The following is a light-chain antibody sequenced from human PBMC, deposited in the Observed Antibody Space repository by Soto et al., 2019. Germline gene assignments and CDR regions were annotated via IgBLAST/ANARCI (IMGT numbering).Light chain of an antibody. CDR2: SAS. CDR1: QSVSSS. CDR3: QQYNDWPPST. Sequence: EIVMTQSPATLSMSPGERATLSCRASQSVSSSLAWYQQTPGQAPRLLIYSASTRATGIPARFSGSGSGTEFTLTISSLQSEDFAVYYCQQYNDWPPSTCGQGTKVEIK. J-gene: IGKJ1*01. V-gene: IGKV3-15*01.